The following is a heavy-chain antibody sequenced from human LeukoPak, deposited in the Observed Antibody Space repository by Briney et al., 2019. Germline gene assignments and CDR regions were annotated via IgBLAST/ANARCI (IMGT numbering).Heavy chain of an antibody. J-gene: IGHJ3*02. D-gene: IGHD2-2*01. CDR1: GSISGYY. CDR2: IYTSGST. V-gene: IGHV4-4*09. Sequence: TSETLSPTCTVSGSISGYYWSWIRQPPGKGLEWIVYIYTSGSTNYNPSLESRVTISVDTSKNQFSLDLSSVTAADTAVYYCARQKCTSTSCLTKNAFDIWGQGTMVTVSS. CDR3: ARQKCTSTSCLTKNAFDI.